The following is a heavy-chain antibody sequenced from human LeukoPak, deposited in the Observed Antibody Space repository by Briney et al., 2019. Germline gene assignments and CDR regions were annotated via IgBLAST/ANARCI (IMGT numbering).Heavy chain of an antibody. Sequence: GGSLRLSCVASGFTFSTYAMSWVRQAPGKGLEWVSVISSSGSSTYYADSVKGRFTISRDNLKNTLYLQMNSLRAEDTAVYYCANTPDILTGYWFDYWGQGTLVTVSS. CDR1: GFTFSTYA. V-gene: IGHV3-23*01. CDR3: ANTPDILTGYWFDY. D-gene: IGHD3-9*01. CDR2: ISSSGSST. J-gene: IGHJ4*02.